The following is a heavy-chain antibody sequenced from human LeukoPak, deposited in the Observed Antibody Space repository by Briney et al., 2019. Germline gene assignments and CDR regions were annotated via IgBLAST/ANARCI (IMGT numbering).Heavy chain of an antibody. CDR1: GFTFSHYG. D-gene: IGHD2-8*01. J-gene: IGHJ4*02. CDR3: VGVMRLFNGHGVFDY. V-gene: IGHV3-30*03. CDR2: ISYDGSIR. Sequence: GGSLRLSCAVSGFTFSHYGMNWVRQAPGKGLEWVAVISYDGSIRYYADSVKGRFTISRDNTKNSLYLQMNSLRAEDTAVYYCVGVMRLFNGHGVFDYWGQGTLVTVSS.